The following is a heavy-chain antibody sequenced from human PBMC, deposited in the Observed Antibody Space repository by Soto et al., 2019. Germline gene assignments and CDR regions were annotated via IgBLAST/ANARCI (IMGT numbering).Heavy chain of an antibody. V-gene: IGHV1-8*01. J-gene: IGHJ6*03. CDR3: ARPQGIALDYGPGSAYYYMDV. D-gene: IGHD3-10*01. CDR1: GYNFTIYD. Sequence: QVQLVQSGAEVKKAGASVKVSCKASGYNFTIYDINWVRQATGQGLEWMGWMNPHSGQTAYAQKFQGRVTMTRNTCINTAYMEVSSLSSEYTAIYDCARPQGIALDYGPGSAYYYMDVWGEGTTVTVSS. CDR2: MNPHSGQT.